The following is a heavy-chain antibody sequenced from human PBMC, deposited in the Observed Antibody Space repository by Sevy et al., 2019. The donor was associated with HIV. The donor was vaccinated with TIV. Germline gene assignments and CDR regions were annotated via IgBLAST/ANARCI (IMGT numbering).Heavy chain of an antibody. J-gene: IGHJ4*01. CDR2: IYSGGST. V-gene: IGHV3-53*01. CDR1: GFTXXXNY. CDR3: ARXXRXXXXXXX. Sequence: GGSLRLSXAASGFTXXXNYMSWVRQAPGKGLEWVSVIYSGGSTYYADSVKGRFTISRDNSKNTLYLQMNSLRADDTAVYYCARXXRXXXXXXXWGXXTLVTVSS.